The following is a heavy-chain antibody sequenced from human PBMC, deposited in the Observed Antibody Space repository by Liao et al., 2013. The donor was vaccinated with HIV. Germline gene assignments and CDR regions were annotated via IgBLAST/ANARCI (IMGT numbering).Heavy chain of an antibody. CDR3: ARGFRLRLGLVDY. D-gene: IGHD3-16*01. J-gene: IGHJ4*02. CDR2: INHSGST. CDR1: GGSLTNYY. V-gene: IGHV4-34*02. Sequence: QVQLQQWGAGLLKPSETLSLTCGVYGGSLTNYYWSWIRQPPGKGLEWIGEINHSGSTNYNPSLKSRVTISVDTSKNQFSLKLSSVTAADTAVYYCARGFRLRLGLVDYWGQGSLVIVTS.